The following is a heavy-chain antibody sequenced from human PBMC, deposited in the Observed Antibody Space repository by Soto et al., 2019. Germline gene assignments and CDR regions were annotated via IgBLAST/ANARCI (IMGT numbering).Heavy chain of an antibody. CDR1: GFTFINYA. J-gene: IGHJ2*01. D-gene: IGHD2-2*01. CDR3: ARKVLGSTSRPDWWYFDL. Sequence: EVQLLESGGGLVQPGGSLRLSCVGSGFTFINYAMNWARQTPGKGLEWVSGISGGGDRTFDADSVKGRFTISRDNSKNTVNLQMNSLRADDTAVYYCARKVLGSTSRPDWWYFDLWGRGTLVTVSS. V-gene: IGHV3-23*01. CDR2: ISGGGDRT.